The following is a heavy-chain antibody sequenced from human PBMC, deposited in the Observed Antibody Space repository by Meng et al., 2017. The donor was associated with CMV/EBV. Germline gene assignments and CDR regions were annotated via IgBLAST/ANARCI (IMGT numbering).Heavy chain of an antibody. CDR1: GFTFSSFW. Sequence: GGSLRLSCAASGFTFSSFWMHWVRQVPGKGLVWVSRINSDGSSTNYADSVKGRFTVSRDNAKNTLYLQMSSLRAEDTAVYYCAREGYSSGWYPGGYLDLWGRGALVTVSS. V-gene: IGHV3-74*01. J-gene: IGHJ2*01. CDR2: INSDGSST. CDR3: AREGYSSGWYPGGYLDL. D-gene: IGHD6-19*01.